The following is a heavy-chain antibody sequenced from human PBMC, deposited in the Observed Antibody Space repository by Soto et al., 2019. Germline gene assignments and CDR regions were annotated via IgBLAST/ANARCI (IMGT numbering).Heavy chain of an antibody. V-gene: IGHV1-2*02. D-gene: IGHD2-21*01. J-gene: IGHJ4*02. CDR2: INPNSGDT. Sequence: QVHLVQSGAELKKPAASVKISCKASGYTFSHYYMHWVRQAPGQGLEWMGWINPNSGDTNYAQKFQGRVTITRDTSINTGYMELSRLTSADTAVYYCARSVALGGGFDYWGQGTLVTVSS. CDR3: ARSVALGGGFDY. CDR1: GYTFSHYY.